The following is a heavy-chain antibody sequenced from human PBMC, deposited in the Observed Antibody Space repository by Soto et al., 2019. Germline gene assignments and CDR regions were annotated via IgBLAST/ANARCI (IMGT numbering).Heavy chain of an antibody. Sequence: QPGGSLRLSCAASGFTFSSYAMIWVRQAPGKGLEWVSAISGSGGSTYYADSVKGRFTISRDNSKNTLYLQMNSLRAEDTAVYYCAKDLYDITIFGVVIGYWGQGTLVTVSS. D-gene: IGHD3-3*01. CDR1: GFTFSSYA. CDR3: AKDLYDITIFGVVIGY. V-gene: IGHV3-23*01. J-gene: IGHJ4*02. CDR2: ISGSGGST.